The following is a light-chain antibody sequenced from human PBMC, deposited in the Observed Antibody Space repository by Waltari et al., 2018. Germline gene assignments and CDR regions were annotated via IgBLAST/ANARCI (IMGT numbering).Light chain of an antibody. Sequence: QSALTQPASVSGSPGQSITISCTGTSGDVGGYNYVSWYQQHTGKAPKTMIYEVIKRPSGVSNRFSGSKSGNTASLTISGLQAEDEADYYCNSYTTSSTQVFGTGTKVTVL. V-gene: IGLV2-14*01. CDR1: SGDVGGYNY. CDR2: EVI. J-gene: IGLJ1*01. CDR3: NSYTTSSTQV.